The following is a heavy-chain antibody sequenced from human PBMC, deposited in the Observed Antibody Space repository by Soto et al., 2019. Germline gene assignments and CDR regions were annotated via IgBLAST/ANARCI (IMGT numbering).Heavy chain of an antibody. D-gene: IGHD2-2*02. V-gene: IGHV4-34*01. CDR2: INHVGGT. CDR1: GGFLSESY. Sequence: SETLSLTCAVYGGFLSESYWTWIRQPPGKGLEWIGEINHVGGTNYNPSLKSRVTMSVDTSQNQFSLRLISVTAADTAMYYCARDRIVVVPAAIPGRWFDPWGQGTLVTVSS. J-gene: IGHJ5*02. CDR3: ARDRIVVVPAAIPGRWFDP.